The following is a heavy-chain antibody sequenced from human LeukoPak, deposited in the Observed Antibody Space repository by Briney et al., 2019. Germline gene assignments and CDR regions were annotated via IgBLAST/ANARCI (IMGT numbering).Heavy chain of an antibody. V-gene: IGHV1-2*02. Sequence: ASVKVSCKASGYTFTGYYMHWVRQAPGQGLEWMGWINPNSGGTNYAQKFQGRVTMTRDTSISTAYMELSSLRSEDTAVYYCARDKRNFDYRAAAGRALGYWGQGTLVTVSS. D-gene: IGHD6-13*01. J-gene: IGHJ4*02. CDR1: GYTFTGYY. CDR3: ARDKRNFDYRAAAGRALGY. CDR2: INPNSGGT.